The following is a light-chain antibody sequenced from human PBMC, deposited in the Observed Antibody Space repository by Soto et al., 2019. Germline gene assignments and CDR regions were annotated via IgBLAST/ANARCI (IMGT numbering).Light chain of an antibody. V-gene: IGKV3-20*01. CDR1: QSVSSSY. CDR3: QQYGSSSWT. CDR2: GAS. J-gene: IGKJ1*01. Sequence: EIVLTHSPGTLSLSPGEIATLSCRASQSVSSSYLAWYQQQPGQAPRLLIYGASSRATGIPDRFSGSGSGTDFTLTISRLEPEDFAVYYCQQYGSSSWTFGQGTKVDIK.